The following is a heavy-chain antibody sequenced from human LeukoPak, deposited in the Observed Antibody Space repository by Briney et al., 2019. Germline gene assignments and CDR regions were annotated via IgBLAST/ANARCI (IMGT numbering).Heavy chain of an antibody. D-gene: IGHD3-9*01. CDR3: ARDNYDILTGYKYNWFDP. J-gene: IGHJ5*02. Sequence: SETLSLTCAVYGGSFSGYYWSWIRQPPGKGLEWIGEINHSGSTNYNPSLKSRVTISVDTSKNQFSLKLSSVTAADTVVYYCARDNYDILTGYKYNWFDPWGQGTLVTVSS. V-gene: IGHV4-34*01. CDR1: GGSFSGYY. CDR2: INHSGST.